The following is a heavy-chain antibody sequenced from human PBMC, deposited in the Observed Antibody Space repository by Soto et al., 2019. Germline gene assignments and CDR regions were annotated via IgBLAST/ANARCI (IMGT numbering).Heavy chain of an antibody. CDR2: IYYSGST. CDR1: GGSIRSYY. Sequence: QVQLQESGPGLVKPSETLSLTCTVSGGSIRSYYWSWIRQSPGQGLEWIGYIYYSGSTNYNPSLKNRVTISVDTSKNQFSLRLNSVTAADTAVYYCAREVKWSGYFDYWGQGALVTVSS. J-gene: IGHJ4*02. V-gene: IGHV4-59*01. D-gene: IGHD2-15*01. CDR3: AREVKWSGYFDY.